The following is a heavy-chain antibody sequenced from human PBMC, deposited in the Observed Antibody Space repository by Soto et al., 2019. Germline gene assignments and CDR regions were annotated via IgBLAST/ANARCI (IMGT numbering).Heavy chain of an antibody. CDR3: ARQGIAAASYRMDV. D-gene: IGHD6-13*01. CDR2: IDPSDSYT. Sequence: GESLKISCKGSGYSFTSYCISWVRQMPGKVLEWMGRIDPSDSYTNYSPSFQCHVTIPADKSISTAYLQWSSLKDSDTAMYYCARQGIAAASYRMDVWGQGTTGTVSS. V-gene: IGHV5-10-1*01. J-gene: IGHJ6*02. CDR1: GYSFTSYC.